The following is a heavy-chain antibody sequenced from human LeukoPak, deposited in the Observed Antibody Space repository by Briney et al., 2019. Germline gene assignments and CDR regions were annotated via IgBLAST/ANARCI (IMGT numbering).Heavy chain of an antibody. CDR1: GGSISSYY. CDR3: ARHAARWLQLVWYFDL. V-gene: IGHV4-59*08. D-gene: IGHD5-24*01. Sequence: SETLSLTCTVSGGSISSYYWSWIRQPPGKGLEWIGYIYYSGGTNYNPSLKSRVTISVDTSKNQFSLKLSSVTAADTAMYYCARHAARWLQLVWYFDLWGRGTLVTVSS. CDR2: IYYSGGT. J-gene: IGHJ2*01.